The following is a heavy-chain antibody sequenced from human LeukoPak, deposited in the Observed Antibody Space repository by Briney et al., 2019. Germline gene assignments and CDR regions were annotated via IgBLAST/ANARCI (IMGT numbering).Heavy chain of an antibody. CDR3: ARRQTYFDY. CDR1: GGSISPYF. Sequence: SETLSLTCTVSGGSISPYFWSWVRQPPGKGLEWIGYVYTNDGSTKYNPSLKSRVTMSVDTSKNQISLKPSSVTAADTAIYYCARRQTYFDYWGQGTLVTVSS. V-gene: IGHV4-4*09. CDR2: VYTNDGST. J-gene: IGHJ4*02.